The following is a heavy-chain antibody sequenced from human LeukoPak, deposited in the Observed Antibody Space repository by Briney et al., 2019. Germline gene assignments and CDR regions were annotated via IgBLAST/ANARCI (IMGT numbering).Heavy chain of an antibody. CDR1: GFTFSSYA. Sequence: PGGSLRLSCAASGFTFSSYAMHWVRQAPGKGLEWVAVISYDGSNKYYADSVKGRFTISRDNSKNTLYLQMNSLRAEDTAVYYCAKAPELQLNWFDPWGQGTLVTVSS. D-gene: IGHD5-24*01. V-gene: IGHV3-30-3*01. CDR2: ISYDGSNK. CDR3: AKAPELQLNWFDP. J-gene: IGHJ5*02.